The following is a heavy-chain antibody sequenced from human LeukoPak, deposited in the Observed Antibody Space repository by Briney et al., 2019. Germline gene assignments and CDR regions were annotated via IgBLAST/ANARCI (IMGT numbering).Heavy chain of an antibody. J-gene: IGHJ4*02. D-gene: IGHD5-18*01. V-gene: IGHV3-7*01. CDR3: ARGGYSFDY. CDR2: LHADGVEQ. Sequence: GGPLRLSCAASGFSLSGYWMTWVRQAPGKGLEWVARLHADGVEQNYVDSVTGRFTMSRDNAKNSLDLQMNSLRVKDTAVYYCARGGYSFDYLGQGTLVAVSS. CDR1: GFSLSGYW.